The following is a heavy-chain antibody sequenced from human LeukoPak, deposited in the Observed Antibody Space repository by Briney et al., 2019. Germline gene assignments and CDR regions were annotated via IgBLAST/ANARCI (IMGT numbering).Heavy chain of an antibody. D-gene: IGHD3-9*01. V-gene: IGHV4-31*03. J-gene: IGHJ5*02. CDR1: GASISSGGYY. CDR3: ARGGGRTYFDCLFPEWFDP. CDR2: IYYSGRT. Sequence: PSETLSLTCTVSGASISSGGYYWSWIRQHPGKGLEWIGYIYYSGRTYYNPSLKTRVTISVDTSKNQFSLKLSSVTAADTAVYYCARGGGRTYFDCLFPEWFDPWGQGTLVTVSS.